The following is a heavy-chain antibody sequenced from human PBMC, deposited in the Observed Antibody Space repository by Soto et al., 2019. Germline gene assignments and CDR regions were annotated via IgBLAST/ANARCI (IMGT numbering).Heavy chain of an antibody. J-gene: IGHJ3*02. Sequence: QLHLVQSGAVVKKPGASVTVSCSASGYPVTAYYMHWVRQAPGRGLEWMGGINPATGAAKYTQTFQGRGTRTRDTSAGTVFMELRGLTSGDTAVFYWARGGGVGVAGSAAFDMWGQGTLVTVSS. CDR1: GYPVTAYY. D-gene: IGHD3-3*01. V-gene: IGHV1-2*02. CDR3: ARGGGVGVAGSAAFDM. CDR2: INPATGAA.